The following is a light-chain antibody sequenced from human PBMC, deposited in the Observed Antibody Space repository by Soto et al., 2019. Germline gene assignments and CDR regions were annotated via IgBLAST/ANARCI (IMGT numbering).Light chain of an antibody. CDR1: SSNIGAGYD. Sequence: QSVLTQPPSVSGVPGQRVTISCTGNSSNIGAGYDVHWYQQLPGTAPKLLIYGNNNRPSGVPDRFSGSKSGTSASLAITGLQAEDEADYYCQSYDSSLSVVVFGGGTKLTVL. J-gene: IGLJ2*01. V-gene: IGLV1-40*01. CDR2: GNN. CDR3: QSYDSSLSVVV.